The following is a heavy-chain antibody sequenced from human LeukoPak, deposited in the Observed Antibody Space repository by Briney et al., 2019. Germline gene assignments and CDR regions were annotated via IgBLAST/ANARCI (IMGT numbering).Heavy chain of an antibody. J-gene: IGHJ5*02. CDR3: AGYYYDSSGDWVWFDP. D-gene: IGHD3-22*01. Sequence: GSSVKVSCKASGGTFSSYAISWVRQAPGQGLEWMGGIIPNFGTANYAQKFQGRVTITTDESTSTAYMELSSLRSEDTAVYYCAGYYYDSSGDWVWFDPGGQGTLVTVSS. V-gene: IGHV1-69*05. CDR2: IIPNFGTA. CDR1: GGTFSSYA.